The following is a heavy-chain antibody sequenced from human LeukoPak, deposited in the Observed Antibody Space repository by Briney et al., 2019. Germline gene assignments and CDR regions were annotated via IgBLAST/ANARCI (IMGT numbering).Heavy chain of an antibody. V-gene: IGHV4-4*07. CDR2: IYSSGST. CDR3: ARDLGSAYGVPRWFDP. D-gene: IGHD4-17*01. J-gene: IGHJ5*02. CDR1: GGSITSYY. Sequence: SETLSLTCTVSGGSITSYYWNWIRQPAEKGLEGIGCIYSSGSTNYNPSLQSRVTMSVDTSKNQFSLKLSSVTAADTAVYYCARDLGSAYGVPRWFDPWGQGTLVTVSS.